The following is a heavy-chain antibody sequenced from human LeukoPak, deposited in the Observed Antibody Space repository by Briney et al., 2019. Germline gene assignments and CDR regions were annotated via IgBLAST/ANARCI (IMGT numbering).Heavy chain of an antibody. CDR2: ISGSGGST. Sequence: SGGSLRLSCAASGFTFSSYAMSWVRQAPGKGLEWVSAISGSGGSTYYADSVKGRFTISRDNSKNTLYLQMNSLRAEDTAVYYCAKGWWKIVVVITWGQGTLVTVSS. D-gene: IGHD3-22*01. J-gene: IGHJ5*02. CDR3: AKGWWKIVVVIT. CDR1: GFTFSSYA. V-gene: IGHV3-23*01.